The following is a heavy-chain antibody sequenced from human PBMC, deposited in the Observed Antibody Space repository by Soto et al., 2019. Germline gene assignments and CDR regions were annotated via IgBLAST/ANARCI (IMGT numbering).Heavy chain of an antibody. D-gene: IGHD3-10*01. CDR2: LIGGHYGT. Sequence: PGGSLRLSCTASGSTLQNYAMAWVRQAPGKGLEWVSTLIGGHYGTAYSYSVKGRFTVSRDNSKNCLYLQMNSLGVEDTAMYFCAKVKSTGDIDWFDPWGQGILVTVSS. CDR1: GSTLQNYA. V-gene: IGHV3-23*01. CDR3: AKVKSTGDIDWFDP. J-gene: IGHJ5*02.